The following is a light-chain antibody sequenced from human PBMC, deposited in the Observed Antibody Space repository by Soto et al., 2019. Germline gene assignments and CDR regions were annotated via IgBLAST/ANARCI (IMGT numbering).Light chain of an antibody. V-gene: IGLV2-14*03. CDR2: DVS. CDR3: SSYTSSNTYV. Sequence: QSALTQPASVSESPGQSITISCTGTISDVSGYNFVSWYQQYPGEAPKLMIYDVSNRPSGVSNRFSGSKSGNTASLTISGLQAEDEADYYCSSYTSSNTYVFGTGTKVTVL. CDR1: ISDVSGYNF. J-gene: IGLJ1*01.